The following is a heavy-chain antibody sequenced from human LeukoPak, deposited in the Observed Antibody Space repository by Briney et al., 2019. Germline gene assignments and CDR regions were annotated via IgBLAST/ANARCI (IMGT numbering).Heavy chain of an antibody. CDR1: GYTFTGYH. J-gene: IGHJ5*02. V-gene: IGHV1-2*02. CDR3: ARESKYSSGWFYNWFDP. CDR2: INPNSGGT. D-gene: IGHD6-19*01. Sequence: ASVKVSCKASGYTFTGYHMHWVRQAPGQGLEWMGWINPNSGGTNYAQKFQGRVTMTRDTSISTAYMELSRLRSDDTAVYYCARESKYSSGWFYNWFDPWGQGTLVTVSS.